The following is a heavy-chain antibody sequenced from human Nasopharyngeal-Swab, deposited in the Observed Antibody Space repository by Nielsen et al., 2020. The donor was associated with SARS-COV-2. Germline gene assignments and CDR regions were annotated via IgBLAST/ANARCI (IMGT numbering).Heavy chain of an antibody. CDR1: EFTFSSYE. J-gene: IGHJ2*01. D-gene: IGHD3-3*01. Sequence: GESLKISCAASEFTFSSYEMNWVRQAPGKGLEWVSYISSSGSTIYYADSVKGRFTISRDNAKNSLYLQMNSLRAEDTAVYYCARVDRITIFGVAPWAHWYFDLWGRGTLVTVSS. V-gene: IGHV3-48*03. CDR2: ISSSGSTI. CDR3: ARVDRITIFGVAPWAHWYFDL.